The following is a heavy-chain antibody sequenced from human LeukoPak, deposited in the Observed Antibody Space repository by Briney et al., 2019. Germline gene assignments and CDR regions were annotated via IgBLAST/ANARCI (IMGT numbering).Heavy chain of an antibody. CDR3: ARSAKGGGSVPAAMYY. CDR1: GFTFSSYS. D-gene: IGHD2-2*01. Sequence: GGSLRLSCAASGFTFSSYSMNWVRQAPGKGLEWVSYISSSSSTIYYADSVKGRFTISRDNAKNSLYLQMNSVRAEDTAVYYCARSAKGGGSVPAAMYYWGQGTLVTVSS. CDR2: ISSSSSTI. V-gene: IGHV3-48*01. J-gene: IGHJ4*02.